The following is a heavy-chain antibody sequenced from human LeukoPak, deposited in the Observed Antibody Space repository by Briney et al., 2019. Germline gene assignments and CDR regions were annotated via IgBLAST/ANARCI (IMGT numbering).Heavy chain of an antibody. D-gene: IGHD3-3*01. Sequence: GGSLRLSCAASGFTFSNAWMNWARQAPGKGLEWVGRIKSKTDGGTTDYAAPVKGRFTISRDDSKNTLYLQMNSLKTEDTAVYYCTAKLYDFWSGYRYYGMDVWGQGTTVTVSS. CDR3: TAKLYDFWSGYRYYGMDV. V-gene: IGHV3-15*07. CDR1: GFTFSNAW. J-gene: IGHJ6*02. CDR2: IKSKTDGGTT.